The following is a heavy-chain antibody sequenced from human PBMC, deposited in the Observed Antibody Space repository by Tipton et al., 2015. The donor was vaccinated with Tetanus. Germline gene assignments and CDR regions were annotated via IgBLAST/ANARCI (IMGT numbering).Heavy chain of an antibody. Sequence: TLSLTCAVYGGSFSGYYWSWLRQPPGKGLEWIGEINHSGSTNYNPSLKSRVTISEDTSKNQLSLKLSSVTAADTAVYYCARDNRVPLRFGELLEFYYYGMDVWGQGTTVTVSS. CDR2: INHSGST. CDR1: GGSFSGYY. J-gene: IGHJ6*02. CDR3: ARDNRVPLRFGELLEFYYYGMDV. V-gene: IGHV4-34*01. D-gene: IGHD3-10*01.